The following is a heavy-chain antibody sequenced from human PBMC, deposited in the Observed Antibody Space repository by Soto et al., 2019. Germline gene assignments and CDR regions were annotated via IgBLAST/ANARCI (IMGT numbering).Heavy chain of an antibody. D-gene: IGHD1-26*01. J-gene: IGHJ4*02. V-gene: IGHV1-24*01. CDR1: GYTLTELS. CDR2: FDPEDGET. Sequence: ASVKVSCKFSGYTLTELSMHWVRQAPGKWLEWMGGFDPEDGETIYAQKFQGRVTMTEDTSTDTAYMELSSLRSEDTAVYYCATDLAQWELLGFDYWGQGTLVTVSS. CDR3: ATDLAQWELLGFDY.